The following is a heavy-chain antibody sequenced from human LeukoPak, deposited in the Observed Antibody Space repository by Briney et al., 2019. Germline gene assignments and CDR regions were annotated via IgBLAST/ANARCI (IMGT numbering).Heavy chain of an antibody. J-gene: IGHJ4*02. Sequence: GGSLRLSCAASGFTFSSYAMSWVRQAPGKGLEWVSAISGSGGSTYYADSVKGRFTISRDNSKNTLYLQMNSLRAEDTAVYYCAKAPKYSSGWFYFDYWGQGTLVTVFS. CDR2: ISGSGGST. D-gene: IGHD6-19*01. CDR3: AKAPKYSSGWFYFDY. V-gene: IGHV3-23*01. CDR1: GFTFSSYA.